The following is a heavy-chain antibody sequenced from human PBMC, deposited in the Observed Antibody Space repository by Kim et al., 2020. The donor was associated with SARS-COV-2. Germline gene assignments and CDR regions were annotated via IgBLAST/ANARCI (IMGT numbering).Heavy chain of an antibody. Sequence: SETLSLTCTVSGGSISSGAYYWSWIRQHPGKGLEWIGYIYYSGSTYYNPSLKSRVTISVDTSKNQFSLKLSSVTAADTAVYYCARGRDSSGPLALEGWGQGTLVTVSS. D-gene: IGHD6-19*01. V-gene: IGHV4-31*03. J-gene: IGHJ4*02. CDR1: GGSISSGAYY. CDR2: IYYSGST. CDR3: ARGRDSSGPLALEG.